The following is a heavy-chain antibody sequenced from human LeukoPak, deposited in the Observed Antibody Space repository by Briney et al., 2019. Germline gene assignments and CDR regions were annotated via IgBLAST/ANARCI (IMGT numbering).Heavy chain of an antibody. D-gene: IGHD1-1*01. CDR3: ARATAWNYHFYMDV. J-gene: IGHJ6*03. CDR1: GGSITSGTYF. CDR2: IYTGGVT. V-gene: IGHV4-61*02. Sequence: SQTLSLTCTVSGGSITSGTYFWTWVQQSAGNGLEWIGRIYTGGVTNYNPSLKSRLSISLDTSKNQFSLKLTSLTAADTAIYYCARATAWNYHFYMDVWGKGTTVSVSS.